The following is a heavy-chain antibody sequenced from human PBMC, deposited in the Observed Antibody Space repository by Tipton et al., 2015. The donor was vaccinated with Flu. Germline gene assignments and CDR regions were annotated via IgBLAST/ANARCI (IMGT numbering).Heavy chain of an antibody. J-gene: IGHJ3*02. Sequence: TLSLTCAVYGGSFSGYYWSWIRQPPGKGLEWIGEINHSGSTNYNPSLKSRVTISVDTPKNQFSLKLSSVTAADTAVYYCARGKRITMVRGVIPHAFDIWGQGTMVTVSS. CDR1: GGSFSGYY. CDR2: INHSGST. V-gene: IGHV4-34*01. CDR3: ARGKRITMVRGVIPHAFDI. D-gene: IGHD3-10*01.